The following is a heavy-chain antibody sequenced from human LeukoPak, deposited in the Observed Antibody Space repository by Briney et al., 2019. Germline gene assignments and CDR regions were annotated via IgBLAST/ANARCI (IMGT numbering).Heavy chain of an antibody. CDR1: GFTFSSHW. CDR3: AKVGEYGDY. V-gene: IGHV3-74*01. J-gene: IGHJ4*02. Sequence: GGSLRLSCAASGFTFSSHWMHWVRQAPGKGLVWVSRIKGDGSSTSYADSVKGRLTISRDNSKNTLYLQMNSLRAEDTAVYYCAKVGEYGDYWGQGTLVTVSS. CDR2: IKGDGSST. D-gene: IGHD3-10*01.